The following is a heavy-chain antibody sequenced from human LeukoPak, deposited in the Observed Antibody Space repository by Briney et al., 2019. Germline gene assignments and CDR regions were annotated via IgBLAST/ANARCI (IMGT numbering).Heavy chain of an antibody. J-gene: IGHJ4*02. CDR3: ARRVSDPLKVDY. CDR2: IYYSGST. D-gene: IGHD3-22*01. V-gene: IGHV4-39*01. Sequence: TSETLSLTCTVSGGSISSISYYWGWIRQPPGKGLEWIGSIYYSGSTYYNPSLKSRITISVDTSKNQFSLKLSSVTAADTAVYYCARRVSDPLKVDYWGQGTLVTVSS. CDR1: GGSISSISYY.